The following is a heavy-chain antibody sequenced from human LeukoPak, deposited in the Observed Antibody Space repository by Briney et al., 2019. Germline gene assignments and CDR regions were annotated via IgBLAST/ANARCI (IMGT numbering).Heavy chain of an antibody. CDR3: ARARGIVVVVAEDCYFDY. J-gene: IGHJ4*02. CDR2: INHSGTT. Sequence: SETLSLTCAVYGGSFSGYDWTWIRQPPGKGLQWIGEINHSGTTNYNPSLKSRVTISVDTSQNQFSLKLSSVTAADTAVYYCARARGIVVVVAEDCYFDYWGQGALVAVSS. V-gene: IGHV4-34*01. D-gene: IGHD2-15*01. CDR1: GGSFSGYD.